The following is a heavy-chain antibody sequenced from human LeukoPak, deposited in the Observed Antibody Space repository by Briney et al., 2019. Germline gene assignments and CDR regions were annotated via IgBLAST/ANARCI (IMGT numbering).Heavy chain of an antibody. CDR3: ARDRSSAYYYGAFDV. D-gene: IGHD3-22*01. CDR1: GFTFRKYW. J-gene: IGHJ3*01. CDR2: IKQGGREK. V-gene: IGHV3-7*01. Sequence: GGSLRLSCAASGFTFRKYWLSWLGQARGRGGEGVANIKQGGREKSYVDTVKGLFTISRDNAKNSLYLQMNSLRAEDAAVYYCARDRSSAYYYGAFDVWGQGTMVTVSS.